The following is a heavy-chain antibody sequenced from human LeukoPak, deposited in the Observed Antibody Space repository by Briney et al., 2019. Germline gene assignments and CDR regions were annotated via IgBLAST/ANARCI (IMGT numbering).Heavy chain of an antibody. Sequence: GGSLRLSCAASGFTVSSNYMSWVRQAPGKGLEWVSVIHSGGSTYYADSVKGRFTISRDNSKNTLYLQMNSLRAEDTAVYYCARGERWLQFDYWGQGTLVTVSS. CDR1: GFTVSSNY. V-gene: IGHV3-53*01. D-gene: IGHD5-24*01. CDR3: ARGERWLQFDY. J-gene: IGHJ4*02. CDR2: IHSGGST.